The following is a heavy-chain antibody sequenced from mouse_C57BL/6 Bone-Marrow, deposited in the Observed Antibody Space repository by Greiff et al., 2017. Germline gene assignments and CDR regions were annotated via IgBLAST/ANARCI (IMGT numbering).Heavy chain of an antibody. CDR2: IYPGSGNT. V-gene: IGHV1-66*01. CDR3: ARQLGQGPFAY. Sequence: VQLQASGPELVKPGASVKISCKASGYSFTSYYIHWVKQRPGQGLEWIGWIYPGSGNTKYNEKFKGKATLTADTSSRTAYMQLSSLTSEYSAVYYCARQLGQGPFAYGGQGTLVTVSA. J-gene: IGHJ3*01. CDR1: GYSFTSYY. D-gene: IGHD4-1*02.